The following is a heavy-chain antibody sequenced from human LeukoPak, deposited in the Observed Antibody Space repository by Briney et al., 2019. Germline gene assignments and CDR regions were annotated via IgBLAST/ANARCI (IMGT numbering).Heavy chain of an antibody. J-gene: IGHJ4*02. CDR3: ARGVYIAAAQYAY. V-gene: IGHV4-59*01. D-gene: IGHD6-13*01. Sequence: SETLSLTCTVSGGSISSYDWSWIRQPPGKGLERIGYIYYSGTTNYNPSLKSRVTISVDTSKNQFSLKLSSVTAADTAVYYCARGVYIAAAQYAYWGQGTLVTVSS. CDR1: GGSISSYD. CDR2: IYYSGTT.